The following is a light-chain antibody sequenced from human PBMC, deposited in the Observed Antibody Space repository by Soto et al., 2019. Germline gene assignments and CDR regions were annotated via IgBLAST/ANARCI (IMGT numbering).Light chain of an antibody. CDR2: DAS. Sequence: DVRVNQSPSTVSASIGDRVTITCRASQSISSWLAWYQQKPGKAPKLLIYDASSLESGVPSRFSGSGSGTEFTLTISSLQPDDFATYYCQQYNSYSGTFGQGTNVDIK. J-gene: IGKJ1*01. CDR3: QQYNSYSGT. CDR1: QSISSW. V-gene: IGKV1-5*01.